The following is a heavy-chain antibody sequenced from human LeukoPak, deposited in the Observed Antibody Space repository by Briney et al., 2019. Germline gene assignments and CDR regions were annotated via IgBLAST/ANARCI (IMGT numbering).Heavy chain of an antibody. J-gene: IGHJ4*02. CDR1: GDSISTSNYY. V-gene: IGHV4-39*01. CDR3: ARSDYYDYRQIDF. Sequence: SETLSLTCTVSGDSISTSNYYWGWIRQSPGKGLEWLGSIYYNGITHYNPSLKRRVTIYVDTSRNQFSLHVFSVTAADPAVFYCARSDYYDYRQIDFWGQGTLVTVSS. CDR2: IYYNGIT. D-gene: IGHD3-22*01.